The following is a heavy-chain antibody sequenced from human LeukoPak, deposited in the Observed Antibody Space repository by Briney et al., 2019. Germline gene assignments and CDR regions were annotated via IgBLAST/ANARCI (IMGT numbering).Heavy chain of an antibody. D-gene: IGHD4-17*01. Sequence: SETLSLTCAVYGVSFSGYYWSWIRQPPGKGLEWIGEINHSGSTNYNPSLKSRVTISVDTSKNQFSLKLSSVTAADTAVYYCARGGGYGDYYYAFDIWGQGTMVTVSS. J-gene: IGHJ3*02. CDR2: INHSGST. CDR3: ARGGGYGDYYYAFDI. CDR1: GVSFSGYY. V-gene: IGHV4-34*01.